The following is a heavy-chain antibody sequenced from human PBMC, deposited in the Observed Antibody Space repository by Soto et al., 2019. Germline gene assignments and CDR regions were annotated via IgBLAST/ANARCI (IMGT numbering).Heavy chain of an antibody. CDR3: ARMRYYYDSSGYYRV. V-gene: IGHV4-34*01. CDR2: INHSGST. CDR1: GGSISSGYY. Sequence: PSETLSLTFCVSGGSISSGYYYSSVIRQPPGKGLEWIGEINHSGSTNYNQSLKSRVTISVDTSKNQFSLKMSSVTAADTAVYYCARMRYYYDSSGYYRVWGQGTMVTVSS. J-gene: IGHJ4*02. D-gene: IGHD3-22*01.